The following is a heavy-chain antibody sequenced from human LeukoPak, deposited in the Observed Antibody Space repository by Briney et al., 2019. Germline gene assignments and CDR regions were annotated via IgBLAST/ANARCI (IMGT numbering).Heavy chain of an antibody. CDR1: GYTFTSYG. Sequence: ASVKVSCKASGYTFTSYGISWVRQAPGQGLEWMGWISAYNGNTNYAQKLQGRVTMTTDTSTSTAYMELRSLRAEDTALYYCAREASGSYYNYFDYWGQGTLVTVSS. V-gene: IGHV1-18*01. J-gene: IGHJ4*02. CDR3: AREASGSYYNYFDY. D-gene: IGHD1-26*01. CDR2: ISAYNGNT.